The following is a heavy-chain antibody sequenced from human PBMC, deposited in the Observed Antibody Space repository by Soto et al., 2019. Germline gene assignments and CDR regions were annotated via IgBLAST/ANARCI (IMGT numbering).Heavy chain of an antibody. V-gene: IGHV4-31*03. Sequence: TLSLTCTVSGGSISSGGYYWSWIRQHPGKGLEWIGYTYYSGSTYYNPSLKSRVTISVDTSKNQFSLKLSSVTAADTAVYYCARVAVVPVARYMDVWGKGTTVTVSS. J-gene: IGHJ6*03. D-gene: IGHD2-2*01. CDR1: GGSISSGGYY. CDR3: ARVAVVPVARYMDV. CDR2: TYYSGST.